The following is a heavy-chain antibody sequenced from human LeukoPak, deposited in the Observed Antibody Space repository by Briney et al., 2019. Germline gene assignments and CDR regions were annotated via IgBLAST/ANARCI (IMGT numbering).Heavy chain of an antibody. Sequence: SETLSLTCTVSGGSINSYYWSWIRQPPGKGLEWIGYIYYSGSTNYNPSLKSRVTISVDTSKNQFSLKLSSVTAADTAVYYCARANRYDLYFDYWGQGTLVTVSS. J-gene: IGHJ4*02. D-gene: IGHD5-12*01. CDR2: IYYSGST. CDR3: ARANRYDLYFDY. V-gene: IGHV4-59*01. CDR1: GGSINSYY.